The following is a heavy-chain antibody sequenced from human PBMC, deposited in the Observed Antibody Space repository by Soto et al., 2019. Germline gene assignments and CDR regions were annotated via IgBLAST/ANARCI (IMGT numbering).Heavy chain of an antibody. D-gene: IGHD3-3*01. J-gene: IGHJ6*02. CDR2: IYYSGST. V-gene: IGHV4-30-4*01. CDR1: GGSISSGDYY. Sequence: TLALTCTVSGGSISSGDYYWSWVRQPPGKGLEWIGYIYYSGSTYYNPSLKSRVTISVDTSKNQFSLKLSSVTAADTAVYYCARDNILGILYGGMDVWGQGTTVTVSS. CDR3: ARDNILGILYGGMDV.